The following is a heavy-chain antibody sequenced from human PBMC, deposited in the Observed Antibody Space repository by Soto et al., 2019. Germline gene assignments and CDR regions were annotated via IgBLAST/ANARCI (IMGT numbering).Heavy chain of an antibody. J-gene: IGHJ6*02. CDR2: ISTSSSYI. V-gene: IGHV3-21*01. D-gene: IGHD5-12*01. CDR1: GFTFSSYN. CDR3: ASTRSDGYNNYSYYYGMDV. Sequence: EVQLVESGGGLVKPGGSLRLSCAASGFTFSSYNMNWVRQAPGKGLEWVSSISTSSSYIYYADSVKGRFTISRDNAKNSLYLQLNSLRAEDTAVYYCASTRSDGYNNYSYYYGMDVWGQGTTVTVSS.